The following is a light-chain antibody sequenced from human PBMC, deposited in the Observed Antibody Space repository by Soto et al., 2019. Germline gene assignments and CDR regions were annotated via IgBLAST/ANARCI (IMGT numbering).Light chain of an antibody. CDR2: DVS. CDR1: SSDVGYYNY. Sequence: QSALTQPASVSGSPGQMITISCTGTSSDVGYYNYFSWYQQHPGKAPNLMIYDVSNRPSGVSNRFSGSKSGNTASLTISGLQAEDEADYYCSSQGTSSALVFGGGTKLTVL. J-gene: IGLJ2*01. V-gene: IGLV2-14*03. CDR3: SSQGTSSALV.